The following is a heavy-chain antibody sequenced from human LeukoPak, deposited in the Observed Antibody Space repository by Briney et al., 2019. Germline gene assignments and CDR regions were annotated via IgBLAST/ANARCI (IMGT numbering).Heavy chain of an antibody. CDR3: ARETSQKGAHYMDV. D-gene: IGHD3-16*01. J-gene: IGHJ6*03. CDR2: IYTSGST. Sequence: PSETLSLTCTVSGGSINSYYWSWIRQPAGKGLEWIGRIYTSGSTNYNPSLKSRVTMSVDTSKNQFSLKLTSVTAADTAVYFCARETSQKGAHYMDVWGKGTTVTISS. CDR1: GGSINSYY. V-gene: IGHV4-4*07.